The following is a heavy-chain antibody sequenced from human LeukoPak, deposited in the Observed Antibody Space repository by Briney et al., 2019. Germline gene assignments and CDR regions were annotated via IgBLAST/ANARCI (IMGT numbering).Heavy chain of an antibody. CDR2: MTSDGRT. J-gene: IGHJ6*03. CDR1: GFTFSNYA. CDR3: ANVGVAAASPPFYLDV. V-gene: IGHV3-23*01. Sequence: GGSLRLSCAASGFTFSNYAVVWVRQAPGKGLDWVSAMTSDGRTFYADSVRGRVTISRDNSKNTLYLQMNSLGAEDTAEYFCANVGVAAASPPFYLDVWGKGTTVTVSS. D-gene: IGHD2-2*01.